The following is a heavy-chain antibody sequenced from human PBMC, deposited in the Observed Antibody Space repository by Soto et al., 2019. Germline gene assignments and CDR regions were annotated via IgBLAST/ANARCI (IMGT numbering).Heavy chain of an antibody. V-gene: IGHV4-59*08. Sequence: KPSETLSLTCTVSGCSISSYYWSWIRQPPGKGLEWIGYIYYSGSTNYNPSLKSRVTISVDTSKNQFSLKLSSVTAADAAVYYCAGTKILATDFDAFDIWGQGTMVTVSS. J-gene: IGHJ3*02. CDR2: IYYSGST. CDR3: AGTKILATDFDAFDI. CDR1: GCSISSYY. D-gene: IGHD5-12*01.